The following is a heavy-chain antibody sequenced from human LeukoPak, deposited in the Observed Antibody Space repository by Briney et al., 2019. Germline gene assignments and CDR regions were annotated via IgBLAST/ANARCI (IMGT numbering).Heavy chain of an antibody. Sequence: GGSLRLSCAASGFTFSSYAMSWVRQAPGKGLEWVSAISGSGGSTYYADSVKGRFTISRDNSKNTLSLQMNSLRADDTAVYYCAKDQEEYSSGWLDYWGQGTLVTVSS. CDR1: GFTFSSYA. CDR3: AKDQEEYSSGWLDY. CDR2: ISGSGGST. J-gene: IGHJ4*02. V-gene: IGHV3-23*01. D-gene: IGHD6-19*01.